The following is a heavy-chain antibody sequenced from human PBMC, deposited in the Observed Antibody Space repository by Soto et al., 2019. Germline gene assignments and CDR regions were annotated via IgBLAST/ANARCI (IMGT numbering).Heavy chain of an antibody. D-gene: IGHD1-26*01. Sequence: EVQLVESGGGLVQPGRSLRLSCAASGFTFGDYAMHRVRQAPGKGLEWVSGISWNSGNIGYADSVKGRFTISRDNAKNSLYLQMNSLRGDDTAFYYCAKDRYSGSYADAFDIWGQGTMVTVSS. J-gene: IGHJ3*02. V-gene: IGHV3-9*01. CDR1: GFTFGDYA. CDR2: ISWNSGNI. CDR3: AKDRYSGSYADAFDI.